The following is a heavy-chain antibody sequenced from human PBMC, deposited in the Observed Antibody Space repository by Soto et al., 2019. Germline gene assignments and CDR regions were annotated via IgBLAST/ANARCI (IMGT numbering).Heavy chain of an antibody. J-gene: IGHJ6*02. CDR1: GGSISSYY. Sequence: PSETLSLTCTVSGGSISSYYWSWIRQPPGKGLEWIGYIYYSGSTNYNPSLKSRVTISVDTSKNQSSLKLSSVTAADTAVYYCARDAKVYYYGSGSSAFYYYYGMDVWGQGTTVTVSS. V-gene: IGHV4-59*01. CDR3: ARDAKVYYYGSGSSAFYYYYGMDV. D-gene: IGHD3-10*01. CDR2: IYYSGST.